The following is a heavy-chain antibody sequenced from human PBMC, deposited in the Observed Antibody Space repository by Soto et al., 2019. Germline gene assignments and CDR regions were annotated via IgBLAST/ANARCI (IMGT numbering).Heavy chain of an antibody. CDR3: VRDYFGPGTY. J-gene: IGHJ4*01. CDR1: GFSLSGFW. CDR2: IKEDGTQT. D-gene: IGHD3-10*01. Sequence: HPGGSLRLSCVVSGFSLSGFWMSWVRQAPGKGLEWVANIKEDGTQTYYVDSVKGRFTISRDNAKNSLFLQMNSLRVEDTAVYYCVRDYFGPGTYWGQGTLVTVSS. V-gene: IGHV3-7*04.